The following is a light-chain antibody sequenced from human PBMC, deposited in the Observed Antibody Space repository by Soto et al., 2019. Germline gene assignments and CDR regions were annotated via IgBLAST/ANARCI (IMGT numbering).Light chain of an antibody. V-gene: IGKV3-15*01. Sequence: EIVMPHSPATLSVSTGERPPHSCRASQSVSSNLAWYQQKPGQDPRLLLYGAATRATGIPARCSGSGSGTEFTLTISSLQSEDFAVYYCQQYNNWPGTFGQGTKVDIK. CDR2: GAA. CDR1: QSVSSN. J-gene: IGKJ1*01. CDR3: QQYNNWPGT.